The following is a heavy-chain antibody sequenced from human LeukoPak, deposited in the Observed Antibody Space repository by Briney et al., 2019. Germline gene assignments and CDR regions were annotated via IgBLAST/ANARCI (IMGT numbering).Heavy chain of an antibody. D-gene: IGHD3-22*01. Sequence: SETLSLTCTVSGGSISSSSYYWGWIRQPPGKGLEWIGYIYYSGSTNYNPSLKSRVTISVDTSKNQFSLKLSSVTAADTAVYYCARVLTTAPNWFDPWGQGTLVTVSS. CDR1: GGSISSSSYY. CDR2: IYYSGST. J-gene: IGHJ5*02. V-gene: IGHV4-61*05. CDR3: ARVLTTAPNWFDP.